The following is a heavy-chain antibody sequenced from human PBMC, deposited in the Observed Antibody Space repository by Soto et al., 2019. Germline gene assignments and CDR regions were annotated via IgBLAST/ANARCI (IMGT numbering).Heavy chain of an antibody. CDR3: AQGTIARNYYYYGMDV. CDR1: GGSISSYY. J-gene: IGHJ6*02. D-gene: IGHD1-7*01. V-gene: IGHV4-59*01. CDR2: IYYSGSI. Sequence: PSETLSLTCTVSGGSISSYYWSWIRQPPGKGLEWIGYIYYSGSINYNPSLKSRVTISVDTSKNQFSLKLSSVTAADTAVYYCAQGTIARNYYYYGMDVWGQGTTVTV.